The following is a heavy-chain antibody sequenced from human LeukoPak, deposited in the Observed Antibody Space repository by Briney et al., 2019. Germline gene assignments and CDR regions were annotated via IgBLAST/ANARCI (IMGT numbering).Heavy chain of an antibody. V-gene: IGHV3-73*01. Sequence: GGSLRLSCAASGFTFSGSAMHWVRQASGKGLEWVGRIRSKANSYATACAASVKGRFTISRDDSKNTAYLQMNSLKTEDTAVYYCTITDILTGYYTSSSYYYYMDVWGKGTTVTISS. CDR2: IRSKANSYAT. D-gene: IGHD3-9*01. CDR1: GFTFSGSA. CDR3: TITDILTGYYTSSSYYYYMDV. J-gene: IGHJ6*03.